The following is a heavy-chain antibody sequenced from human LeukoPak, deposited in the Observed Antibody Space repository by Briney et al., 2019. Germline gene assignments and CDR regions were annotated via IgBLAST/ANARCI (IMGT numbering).Heavy chain of an antibody. V-gene: IGHV4-39*07. D-gene: IGHD6-19*01. J-gene: IGHJ3*02. CDR3: ARPMGSGRAFDI. CDR2: IYYSGNT. Sequence: SETLSLTCTVSGVSISSSNSYWGWIRQPPGKGLEWIGSIYYSGNTYYNASLKSRVTISVDTSKSQFSLKLSSVTAADTAVYYCARPMGSGRAFDIWGQGTMVTVSS. CDR1: GVSISSSNSY.